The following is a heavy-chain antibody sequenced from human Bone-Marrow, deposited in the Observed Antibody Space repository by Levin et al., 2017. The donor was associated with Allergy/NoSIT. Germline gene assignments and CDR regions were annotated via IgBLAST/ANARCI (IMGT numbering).Heavy chain of an antibody. J-gene: IGHJ4*02. V-gene: IGHV3-30-3*01. Sequence: GGSLRLSCAASGFTFSSYAMHWVRQAPGKGLEWVAVISYDGSNKYYADSVKGRFTISRDNSKNTLYLQMNSLRAEDTAVYYCARDFYLTTVTTVHYWGQGTLVTVSS. CDR3: ARDFYLTTVTTVHY. CDR1: GFTFSSYA. CDR2: ISYDGSNK. D-gene: IGHD4-17*01.